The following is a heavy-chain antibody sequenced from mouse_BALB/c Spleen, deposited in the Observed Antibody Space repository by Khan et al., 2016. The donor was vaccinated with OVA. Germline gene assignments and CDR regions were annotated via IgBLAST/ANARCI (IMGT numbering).Heavy chain of an antibody. CDR1: GYSITSDFA. CDR3: ARSLYYSDSYARDY. J-gene: IGHJ4*01. CDR2: TSSTGST. Sequence: VQLKESGPGLVKPSQSLSLTCTVTGYSITSDFAWNWIRQFPGNKLEWMGYTSSTGSTSYSPSLKSRISITRDTSKNQFFLHLSSVTTEDTATYYCARSLYYSDSYARDYWGQGTSVTVSS. V-gene: IGHV3-2*02. D-gene: IGHD2-13*01.